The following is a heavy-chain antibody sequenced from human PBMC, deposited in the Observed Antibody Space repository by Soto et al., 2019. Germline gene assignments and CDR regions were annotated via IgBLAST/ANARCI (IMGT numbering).Heavy chain of an antibody. J-gene: IGHJ5*02. CDR1: GYTFSNHG. V-gene: IGHV1-18*01. D-gene: IGHD2-2*01. CDR2: IGAYNGNT. Sequence: VKVSCKASGYTFSNHGITWVRQAPGQGLEWMGWIGAYNGNTHYTQSLQGGVTMTRNTSTSTAYMELNSLRSDDTAVYYCVRGGAGPGATQERSWFDAWGQGTLVSVSS. CDR3: VRGGAGPGATQERSWFDA.